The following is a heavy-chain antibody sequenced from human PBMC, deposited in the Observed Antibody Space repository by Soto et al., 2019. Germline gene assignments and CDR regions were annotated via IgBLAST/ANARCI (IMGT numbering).Heavy chain of an antibody. D-gene: IGHD2-21*02. J-gene: IGHJ5*02. CDR3: ARVGGNSGPNWFDP. V-gene: IGHV4-59*01. CDR2: IYYSGST. CDR1: GRSISSYY. Sequence: PSETLSLTFTVSGRSISSYYWSWIRQPPGKGLEWIGYIYYSGSTNYNPSLKSRVTISVDTSKNQFSLKLSSVTAADTAVYYCARVGGNSGPNWFDPWGQGTLVTVSS.